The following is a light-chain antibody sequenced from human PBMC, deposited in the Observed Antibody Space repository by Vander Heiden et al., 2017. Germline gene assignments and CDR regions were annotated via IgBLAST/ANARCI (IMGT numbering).Light chain of an antibody. CDR2: EVS. Sequence: QSALTQPASVSGSPGQSITIPCTGTSSDVGGYNYVSWSQQHPGKAPKLMIYEVSNRPSGVSNRFSGSKSGNTASLTISGLQAEDEADYYCSSYTSSSTLFGTGTKVTVL. J-gene: IGLJ1*01. CDR3: SSYTSSSTL. CDR1: SSDVGGYNY. V-gene: IGLV2-14*01.